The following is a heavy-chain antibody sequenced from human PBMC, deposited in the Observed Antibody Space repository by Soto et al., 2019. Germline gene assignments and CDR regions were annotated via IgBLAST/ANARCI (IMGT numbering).Heavy chain of an antibody. CDR1: GGSISSSGYY. CDR3: ARRYCSSTSCPRRGGWFDP. D-gene: IGHD2-2*01. J-gene: IGHJ5*02. Sequence: PSETLSLTCTVSGGSISSSGYYWGWIRQPPGKGLEWIGSIYYSGSTYYNPSLKSRVTISVDTSKNQFSLKLSSVTAADTAVYYCARRYCSSTSCPRRGGWFDPWGQGTLVTVSS. CDR2: IYYSGST. V-gene: IGHV4-39*01.